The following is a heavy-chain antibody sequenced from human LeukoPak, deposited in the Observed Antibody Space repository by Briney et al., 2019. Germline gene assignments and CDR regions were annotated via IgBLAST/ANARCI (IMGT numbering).Heavy chain of an antibody. CDR1: VYIFINYY. J-gene: IGHJ5*02. V-gene: IGHV1-46*01. CDR2: INPSGGST. CDR3: ARGYIVATIYWFDP. Sequence: ASVKVSCKASVYIFINYYIHWVRQAPGQGLEWMGIINPSGGSTRYEEKFQGRVTMTRDTSMSTVYMELSSLRSEDTAVYYCARGYIVATIYWFDPWGQGTLVTVSS. D-gene: IGHD5-12*01.